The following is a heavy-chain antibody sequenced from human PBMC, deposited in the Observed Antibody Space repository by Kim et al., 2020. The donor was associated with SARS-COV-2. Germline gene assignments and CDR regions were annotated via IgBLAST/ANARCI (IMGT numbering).Heavy chain of an antibody. V-gene: IGHV4-61*01. Sequence: SETLSLTCTVSGGSVSSGSYYWSWIRQPPGKGLEWIGYIYYSGSTNYNPSLKSRVTISVDTSKNQFSLKLSSVTAADTAVYYCARARGIVVVPAASHYY. CDR1: GGSVSSGSYY. CDR2: IYYSGST. J-gene: IGHJ6*01. D-gene: IGHD2-2*01. CDR3: ARARGIVVVPAASHYY.